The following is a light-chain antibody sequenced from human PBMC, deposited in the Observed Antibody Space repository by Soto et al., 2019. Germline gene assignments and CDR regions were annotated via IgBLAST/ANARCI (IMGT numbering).Light chain of an antibody. J-gene: IGLJ3*02. CDR2: EVT. CDR1: SSDIGSYNY. CDR3: SSYRSSSYTSSSTLV. Sequence: QSVLTQPASVSGSPGQSITISCTGTSSDIGSYNYVSWYQHHPGKAPKLMVYEVTNRPSGVSNRFSGSKSGNTASLTISGLQAEDEAYYYCSSYRSSSYTSSSTLVFGGGTKVTVL. V-gene: IGLV2-14*01.